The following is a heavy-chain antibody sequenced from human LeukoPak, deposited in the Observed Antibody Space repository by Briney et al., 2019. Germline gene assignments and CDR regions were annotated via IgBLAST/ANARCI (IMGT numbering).Heavy chain of an antibody. J-gene: IGHJ4*02. CDR3: ARDSIAVAGTLDY. CDR2: ISSSSSYI. V-gene: IGHV3-21*01. Sequence: GGSLRLSCAASGFTFSSYSMNWVRQAPGKGLEWVSSISSSSSYIYYADSVKGRFTISRDNAKNSLYLQMNSLRAEDTAVYYCARDSIAVAGTLDYWGQGTLVTVSS. CDR1: GFTFSSYS. D-gene: IGHD6-19*01.